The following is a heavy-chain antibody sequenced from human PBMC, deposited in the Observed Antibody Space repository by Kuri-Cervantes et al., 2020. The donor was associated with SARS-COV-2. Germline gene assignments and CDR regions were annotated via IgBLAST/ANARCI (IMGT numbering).Heavy chain of an antibody. CDR2: IRYGGSNK. CDR3: ARARLEWLPDAFDI. CDR1: GFTFSSYG. V-gene: IGHV3-30*02. Sequence: GGSLRLSCAASGFTFSSYGMHWVRQAPGKGLEWVVFIRYGGSNKYYADSVKGRFTISRDNSKNTLYLQMNSLRAEDTAVYYCARARLEWLPDAFDIWGQGTMVTVSS. J-gene: IGHJ3*02. D-gene: IGHD3-3*01.